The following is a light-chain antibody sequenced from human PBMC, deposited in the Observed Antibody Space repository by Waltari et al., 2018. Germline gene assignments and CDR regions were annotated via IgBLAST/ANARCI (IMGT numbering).Light chain of an antibody. CDR2: KNN. J-gene: IGLJ3*02. CDR1: SSNIGNNY. Sequence: QSVLTQPPSASGTPGQRVTISCSGSSSNIGNNYVYWYQHLPGAAPKLLIFKNNQRPSGVPDRFSDSKSGTSASLASSGLRSEDEADYYCAAWDDSLSGLVFGGGTKLSVL. V-gene: IGLV1-47*01. CDR3: AAWDDSLSGLV.